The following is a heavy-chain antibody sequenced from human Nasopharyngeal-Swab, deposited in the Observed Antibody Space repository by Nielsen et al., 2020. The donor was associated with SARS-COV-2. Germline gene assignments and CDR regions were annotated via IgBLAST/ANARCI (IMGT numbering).Heavy chain of an antibody. V-gene: IGHV5-51*01. D-gene: IGHD5-24*01. CDR1: GSKFASFW. J-gene: IGHJ3*02. Sequence: GESLQLSCEASGSKFASFWIGWVRQMPGQGLEWMGIIYPGDSDTRYSPSFQGQVTISADKSISTAYLQWSSLKASDTAMYYCARRPEMATIRAFDIWGQGTMVTVSS. CDR2: IYPGDSDT. CDR3: ARRPEMATIRAFDI.